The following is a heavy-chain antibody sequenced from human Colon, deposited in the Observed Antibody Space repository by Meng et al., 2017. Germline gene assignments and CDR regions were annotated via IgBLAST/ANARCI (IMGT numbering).Heavy chain of an antibody. CDR2: IYTNGIT. CDR1: GASSSNYH. CDR3: ARDLDTYYLDF. J-gene: IGHJ4*02. D-gene: IGHD3-10*01. Sequence: QVQLQGSGPGLVKPSETLSLTCTVSGASSSNYHWSWSRQTAGKGLEYIGRIYTNGITNYNPSLKTRVTMSVDRSKNQLSLKLSSVTAADTAVYYCARDLDTYYLDFWGQGTLVTVSS. V-gene: IGHV4-4*07.